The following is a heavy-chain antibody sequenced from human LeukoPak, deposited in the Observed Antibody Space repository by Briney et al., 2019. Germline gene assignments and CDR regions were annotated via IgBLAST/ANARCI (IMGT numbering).Heavy chain of an antibody. CDR1: GYTFTGYY. V-gene: IGHV1-2*02. Sequence: ASVKVSCKASGYTFTGYYIHWVRQAPGQGLEWMGWINPNSGGTNYAQKFQGRVTMTRDTSISTAYMELSRLRSDDTAVYYCARGPLSGSTHSGSYYPEPIDYWGQGTLVTVSS. CDR2: INPNSGGT. CDR3: ARGPLSGSTHSGSYYPEPIDY. D-gene: IGHD1-26*01. J-gene: IGHJ4*02.